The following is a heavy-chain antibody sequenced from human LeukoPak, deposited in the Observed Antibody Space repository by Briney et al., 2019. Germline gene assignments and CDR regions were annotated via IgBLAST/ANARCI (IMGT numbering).Heavy chain of an antibody. CDR2: INHSGST. V-gene: IGHV4-34*01. Sequence: PSETLSLTCAVYGGSFSGYYWSWIRQPPEKGLEWIGEINHSGSTNYNPSLKSRVTISVDTSKNQFSLKLSSVTAADTVVYYCERKEKVWGYYGMDVWGKGTTVTVSS. J-gene: IGHJ6*04. CDR3: ERKEKVWGYYGMDV. D-gene: IGHD3-16*01. CDR1: GGSFSGYY.